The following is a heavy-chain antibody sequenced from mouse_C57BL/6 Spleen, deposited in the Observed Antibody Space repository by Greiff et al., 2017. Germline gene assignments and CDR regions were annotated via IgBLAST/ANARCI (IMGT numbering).Heavy chain of an antibody. Sequence: VQLQQPGAELVKPGASVKLSCKASGYTFTSYWMHWVKQRPGRGLEWIGRIDPNSGGTKYNEKFKSKATLTVDKPSSTAYMQLSSLTSEDSAVYYCASGFVTTVVATGYFEGRGTGATVTVAA. J-gene: IGHJ1*03. D-gene: IGHD1-1*01. V-gene: IGHV1-72*01. CDR3: ASGFVTTVVATGYFEG. CDR1: GYTFTSYW. CDR2: IDPNSGGT.